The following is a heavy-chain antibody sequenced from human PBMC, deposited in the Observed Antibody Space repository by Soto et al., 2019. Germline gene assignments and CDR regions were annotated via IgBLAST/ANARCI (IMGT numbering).Heavy chain of an antibody. J-gene: IGHJ5*02. CDR1: GGSISSGDYY. V-gene: IGHV4-30-4*01. Sequence: SETLSLTCTVSGGSISSGDYYWRWIRQPPGKGLEWIGYIYYSGSTYYNPSLKSRVTISVDTSKNQFSLKLSSVTAADTAVYYCARTAYDYVWGSYRSKWFDPWGQGTLVTVS. CDR3: ARTAYDYVWGSYRSKWFDP. CDR2: IYYSGST. D-gene: IGHD3-16*02.